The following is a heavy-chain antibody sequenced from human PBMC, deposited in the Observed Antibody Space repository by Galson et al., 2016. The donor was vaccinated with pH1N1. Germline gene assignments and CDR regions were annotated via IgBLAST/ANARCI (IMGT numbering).Heavy chain of an antibody. CDR2: INTNNGNP. CDR1: GYDFSKYS. Sequence: QSGAEVKEPGASVKVSCKASGYDFSKYSINWIRQAPGQGLEWLGWINTNNGNPIYAHGFAGRFVFSLDTSVTTAYLQISSLKVDDTAIYYCARDWFGYCGGYGCDRFDPWGQGTLVTVSS. CDR3: ARDWFGYCGGYGCDRFDP. V-gene: IGHV7-4-1*02. J-gene: IGHJ5*02. D-gene: IGHD2-21*01.